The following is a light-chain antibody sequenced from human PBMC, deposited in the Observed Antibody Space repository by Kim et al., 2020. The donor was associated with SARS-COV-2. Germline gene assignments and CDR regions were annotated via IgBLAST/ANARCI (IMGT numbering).Light chain of an antibody. CDR1: QTISNY. CDR3: QQSYTTPWT. J-gene: IGKJ1*01. Sequence: ASVGDRVPITCRASQTISNYLNWYPQKPGKVPKLLIYSASTLQSGVPSTFSGSGSGTDFTLTISSLQPEDFATYICQQSYTTPWTFGQGTKVDIK. CDR2: SAS. V-gene: IGKV1-39*01.